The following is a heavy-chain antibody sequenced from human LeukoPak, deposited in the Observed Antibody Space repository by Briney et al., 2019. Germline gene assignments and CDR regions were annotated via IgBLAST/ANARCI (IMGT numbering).Heavy chain of an antibody. Sequence: PGGSLRLSCAASGFTFSSYAMHWVRQAPGKGLEWVAVISYDGSNKYYADSVKGRFTISRDNSKNTLYLQMNSLRAEDTAVYYCARAWYYYGSGQPKPQGMDVWGQGTTVTVSS. CDR3: ARAWYYYGSGQPKPQGMDV. CDR2: ISYDGSNK. V-gene: IGHV3-30-3*01. CDR1: GFTFSSYA. J-gene: IGHJ6*02. D-gene: IGHD3-10*01.